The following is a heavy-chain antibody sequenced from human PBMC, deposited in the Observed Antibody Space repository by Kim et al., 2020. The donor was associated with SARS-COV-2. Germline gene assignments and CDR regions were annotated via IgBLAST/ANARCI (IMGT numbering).Heavy chain of an antibody. CDR3: TSDGDSGSSY. J-gene: IGHJ4*02. V-gene: IGHV1-2*02. Sequence: ASVKVSCKASGYTFTGFYMHWVRQAPGQGLEWMGWVNPNTSDTNYAQKFQGRVTMTRDTSINTAYMELRRLTSDDSAVYYCTSDGDSGSSYWGQGTLVTVSS. D-gene: IGHD1-26*01. CDR2: VNPNTSDT. CDR1: GYTFTGFY.